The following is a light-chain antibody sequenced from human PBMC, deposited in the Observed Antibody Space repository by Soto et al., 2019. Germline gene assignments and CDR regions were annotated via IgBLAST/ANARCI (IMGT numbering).Light chain of an antibody. CDR3: QQYINGYT. Sequence: EVVMTQSPATLSVFPGERVSLSCRPSQSVSSSLAWYQQKPGQAPRLLIYSASTRATGIPARFSGSRSGTEFTLTISSLESEDFAVYYCQQYINGYTFGQGTKLEIK. V-gene: IGKV3-15*01. CDR1: QSVSSS. J-gene: IGKJ2*01. CDR2: SAS.